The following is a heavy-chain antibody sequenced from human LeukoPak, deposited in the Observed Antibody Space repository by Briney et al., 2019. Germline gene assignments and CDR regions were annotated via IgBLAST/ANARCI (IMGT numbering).Heavy chain of an antibody. J-gene: IGHJ3*02. CDR3: ARGQSSLGAFDI. V-gene: IGHV3-66*01. D-gene: IGHD2-2*01. CDR1: GFTVSSNY. Sequence: PGGSLRLSCAVSGFTVSSNYMSWVRQAPGKGLEWVSVIYSGGNTFYADSVKGRFTISRDNSKNTLYLQMNSLRAEDTAVYYCARGQSSLGAFDIWGQGTMVTVSS. CDR2: IYSGGNT.